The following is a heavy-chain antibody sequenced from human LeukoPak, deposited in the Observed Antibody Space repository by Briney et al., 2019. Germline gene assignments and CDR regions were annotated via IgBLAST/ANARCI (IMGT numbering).Heavy chain of an antibody. D-gene: IGHD6-6*01. V-gene: IGHV3-23*01. CDR3: ARERESSSSSILDY. CDR1: GFNFSNYA. CDR2: ISGSGGST. J-gene: IGHJ4*02. Sequence: PGGSLRLSCAASGFNFSNYAMSWVRQAPGKGLEWVSAISGSGGSTYYADSVKGRFTISRDNAKNSLYLQMNSLRAEDTAVYYCARERESSSSSILDYWGQGTLVTVSS.